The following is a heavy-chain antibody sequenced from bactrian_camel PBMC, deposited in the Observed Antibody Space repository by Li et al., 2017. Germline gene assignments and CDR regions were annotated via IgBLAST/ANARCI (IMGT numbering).Heavy chain of an antibody. D-gene: IGHD6*01. CDR2: FAPGDGDT. V-gene: IGHV3S26*01. CDR1: GYTLSRYC. J-gene: IGHJ6*01. Sequence: HVQLVESGGGLVQPGGSLRLSCTTSGYTLSRYCLAWFRQAPGKQREAVAAFAPGDGDTSYTDSVKGRFTIAQDNAKNSVYLQMNSLKPEDTAMYYCGADWYGCDLIFSQAGGYWGRGTQVTVS. CDR3: GADWYGCDLIFSQAGGY.